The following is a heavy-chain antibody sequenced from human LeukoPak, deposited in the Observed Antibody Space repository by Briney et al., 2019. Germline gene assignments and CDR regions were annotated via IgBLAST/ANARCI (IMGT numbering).Heavy chain of an antibody. V-gene: IGHV3-66*01. J-gene: IGHJ4*02. CDR3: ARGSWIQLWLLFDY. Sequence: GGSLRLSCAASGFTVSSNYMSWVRQAPGKGLEWVSVIYSGGSTYYADSVRGRFTISRDNSKDTLYLQMNSLRAEDTAVYYCARGSWIQLWLLFDYWGQGTLVTVSS. CDR1: GFTVSSNY. CDR2: IYSGGST. D-gene: IGHD5-18*01.